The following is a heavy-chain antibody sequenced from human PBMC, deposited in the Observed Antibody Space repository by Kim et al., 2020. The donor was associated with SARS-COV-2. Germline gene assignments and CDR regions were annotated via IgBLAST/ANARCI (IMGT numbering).Heavy chain of an antibody. Sequence: SETLSLTCTVSGGSISSSSYYWGWIRQPPGKGLEWIGSIYYSGSTYYNPSLKSRVTISVDTSKNQFSLKLSSVTAADTAVYYCARETTRWWEKYYYGMDVWGQGTTVTVSS. V-gene: IGHV4-39*01. CDR1: GGSISSSSYY. CDR2: IYYSGST. CDR3: ARETTRWWEKYYYGMDV. D-gene: IGHD2-8*02. J-gene: IGHJ6*02.